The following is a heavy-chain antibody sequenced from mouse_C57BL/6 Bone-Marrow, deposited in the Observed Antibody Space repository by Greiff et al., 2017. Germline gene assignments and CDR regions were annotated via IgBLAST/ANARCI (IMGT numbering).Heavy chain of an antibody. J-gene: IGHJ3*01. CDR2: IYPRSGNT. CDR3: ARSGACFAY. V-gene: IGHV1-81*01. D-gene: IGHD3-1*01. CDR1: GYTFTSYG. Sequence: QVQLQQSGAELARPGASVKLSCKASGYTFTSYGISWVKQRTGQGLEWIGEIYPRSGNTYYNEKFKGKATLTADKSSSTAYMGLRSLTSEDSAVYFCARSGACFAYWGQGTLVTVSA.